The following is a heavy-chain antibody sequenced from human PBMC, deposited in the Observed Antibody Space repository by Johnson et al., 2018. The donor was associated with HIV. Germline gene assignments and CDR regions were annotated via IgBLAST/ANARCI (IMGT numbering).Heavy chain of an antibody. CDR3: ARDKGSWFDDAFDI. D-gene: IGHD6-13*01. CDR1: GFTFSSYG. V-gene: IGHV3-30*02. Sequence: QVQLVESGGGVVQPGGSLRLSCAASGFTFSSYGMHWVRQAPGKGLEWVAFIRYDGSNKYYADSVKGRFTISRDNSKNTLYLQMNSLKVEDTAVYYCARDKGSWFDDAFDIWGQGTMVTVSS. J-gene: IGHJ3*02. CDR2: IRYDGSNK.